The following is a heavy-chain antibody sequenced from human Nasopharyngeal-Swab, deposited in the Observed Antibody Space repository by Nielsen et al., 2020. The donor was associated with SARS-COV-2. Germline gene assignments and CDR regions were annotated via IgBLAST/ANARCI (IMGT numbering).Heavy chain of an antibody. D-gene: IGHD5-12*01. CDR3: ASSAGYAPTKAYYALDV. J-gene: IGHJ6*02. Sequence: WIRQPPGKGLEWIGYIYYTGSTNYNPSLKSRVTMSVDTSKNQFPLKLRSVTAADTAVYYCASSAGYAPTKAYYALDVWGQGTTVTVSS. V-gene: IGHV4-59*01. CDR2: IYYTGST.